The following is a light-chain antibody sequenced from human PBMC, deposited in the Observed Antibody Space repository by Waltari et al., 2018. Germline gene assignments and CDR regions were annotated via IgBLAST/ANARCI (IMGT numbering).Light chain of an antibody. V-gene: IGKV1-5*03. CDR3: QQYDTSSRT. J-gene: IGKJ1*01. Sequence: DIQMTQSPSTLSASVGDRVTITCRASQSVGTWLAWYQLKPGEGPKFLIYKASNLESGVPSRFSGSGSGTEFTLTISSLQPDDLATYYCQQYDTSSRTFGQGTKVAIK. CDR2: KAS. CDR1: QSVGTW.